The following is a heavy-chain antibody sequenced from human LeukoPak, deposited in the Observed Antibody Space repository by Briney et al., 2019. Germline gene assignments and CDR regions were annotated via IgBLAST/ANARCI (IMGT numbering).Heavy chain of an antibody. CDR2: ISSSSTTI. D-gene: IGHD6-13*01. Sequence: HPGGSLRLSCAASGFTFSDYSMNWVRQAPGKGLEWVSYISSSSTTIYYADSVKGRFTISRDNAKKSLYLQMNSLRAEDTGVYYCARDVYRGSSWYAFDFWGQGTLVTVSS. CDR1: GFTFSDYS. J-gene: IGHJ4*02. CDR3: ARDVYRGSSWYAFDF. V-gene: IGHV3-48*04.